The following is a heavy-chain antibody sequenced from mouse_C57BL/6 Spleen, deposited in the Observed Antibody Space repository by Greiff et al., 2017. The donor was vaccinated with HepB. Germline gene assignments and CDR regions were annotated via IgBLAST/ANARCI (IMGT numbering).Heavy chain of an antibody. Sequence: QVQLKQPGAELVKPGASVKVSCKASGYTFTSYWMHWVKQRPGQGLEWIGRIHPSDSDTNYNQKFKGKATLTVDKSSSTAYMQLSSLTSEDSAVYYCAISHSNYDYAMDYWGQGTSVTVSS. CDR2: IHPSDSDT. CDR3: AISHSNYDYAMDY. D-gene: IGHD2-5*01. CDR1: GYTFTSYW. J-gene: IGHJ4*01. V-gene: IGHV1-74*01.